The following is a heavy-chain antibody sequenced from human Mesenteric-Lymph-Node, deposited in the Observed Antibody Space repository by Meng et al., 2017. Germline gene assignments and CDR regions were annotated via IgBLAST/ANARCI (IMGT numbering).Heavy chain of an antibody. Sequence: QAQLQTAGPGLLKPSQTLSPTCAISGDIVSSNSAAWHWIRQSPSRGLEWLGRTFYRSKWSNEYAVSVKSQITINPDTSKNQFFLQLNSVTPEDTAVYYCARGYGPIHSEYNFDYWGQGTLVTVSS. CDR2: TFYRSKWSN. CDR3: ARGYGPIHSEYNFDY. D-gene: IGHD1-26*01. CDR1: GDIVSSNSAA. J-gene: IGHJ4*02. V-gene: IGHV6-1*01.